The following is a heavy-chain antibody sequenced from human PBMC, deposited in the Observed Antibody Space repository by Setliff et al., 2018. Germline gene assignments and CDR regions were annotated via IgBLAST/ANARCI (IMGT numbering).Heavy chain of an antibody. CDR2: IKQDGSEK. CDR3: ARDHVYGSQYYYYYYGMDV. J-gene: IGHJ6*02. Sequence: PGGSLRLSCAASGFTFSRYWMSWVRQAPGKGLEWVANIKQDGSEKYCVDSVKGRFTISRDNAKNSLYLQMNSLRAEDTAVYYCARDHVYGSQYYYYYYGMDVWGQGTTVTVSS. CDR1: GFTFSRYW. D-gene: IGHD3-10*01. V-gene: IGHV3-7*01.